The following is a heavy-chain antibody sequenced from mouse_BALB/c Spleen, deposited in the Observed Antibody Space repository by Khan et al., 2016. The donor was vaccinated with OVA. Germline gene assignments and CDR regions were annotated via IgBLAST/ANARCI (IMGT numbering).Heavy chain of an antibody. CDR2: ISYSGNT. V-gene: IGHV3-2*02. J-gene: IGHJ2*01. CDR1: GYSITSDYA. D-gene: IGHD2-13*01. Sequence: EVQLQESGPGLVKPSQSLSLTCTVTGYSITSDYAWNWIRQFPGNKLEWLGYISYSGNTKYNPSLKSRISVTRDTSKNQFFLQLNSVTTEDTATYYCARVHGGDVDYWGQGTTLTVSS. CDR3: ARVHGGDVDY.